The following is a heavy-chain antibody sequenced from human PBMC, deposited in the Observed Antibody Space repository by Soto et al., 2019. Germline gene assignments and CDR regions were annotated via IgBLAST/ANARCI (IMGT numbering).Heavy chain of an antibody. CDR1: GFTFSSYA. CDR2: ISGSGGST. J-gene: IGHJ4*02. V-gene: IGHV3-23*01. D-gene: IGHD3-22*01. Sequence: GGSLRLSCAASGFTFSSYAMSWVRQAPGKGLEWVSAISGSGGSTYYADSVKGRFTISRANSKNTLYLQMNSLRAEDTAVYYCAKDHVHGYDSSGFDFDYWGQGTLVTVSS. CDR3: AKDHVHGYDSSGFDFDY.